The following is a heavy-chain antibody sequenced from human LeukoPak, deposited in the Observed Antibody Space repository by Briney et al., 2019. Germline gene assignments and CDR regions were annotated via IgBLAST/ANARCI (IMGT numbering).Heavy chain of an antibody. Sequence: PGGSLRLYCVASGFTFSHYEMHWVRQAPGKGLECVALISSDGSKKYYVDSVKGRFTISRDNFKSTLFLQMNSLRVEDTAVYYCAKLTDGDFWSGYIDYWGQGTLVTVSS. J-gene: IGHJ4*02. CDR3: AKLTDGDFWSGYIDY. V-gene: IGHV3-30*18. CDR2: ISSDGSKK. CDR1: GFTFSHYE. D-gene: IGHD3-3*01.